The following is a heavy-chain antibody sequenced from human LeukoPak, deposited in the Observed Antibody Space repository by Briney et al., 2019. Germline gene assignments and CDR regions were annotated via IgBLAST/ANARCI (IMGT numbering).Heavy chain of an antibody. V-gene: IGHV3-7*01. CDR3: AKNLHYDSHDF. Sequence: PGGSLRLSCAASGFIFSNSWMSWFRPVPGKGLEWVANMDQDGKEKNYVASVKGRFTISRDNTKNSLFLQMNSLTAEDTAVYYCAKNLHYDSHDFWGRGALVTVSS. J-gene: IGHJ4*02. CDR2: MDQDGKEK. CDR1: GFIFSNSW. D-gene: IGHD3-3*01.